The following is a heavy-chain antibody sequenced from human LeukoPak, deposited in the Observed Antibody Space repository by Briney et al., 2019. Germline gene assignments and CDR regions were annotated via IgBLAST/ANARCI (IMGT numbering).Heavy chain of an antibody. CDR2: IYSSGST. CDR1: GDSISRGSYY. CDR3: ARRGLGATGSDY. D-gene: IGHD1-26*01. Sequence: SETLSLTCTVSGDSISRGSYYWDWIRQPPGTGLDWIGSIYSSGSTYYSPSLKSRVTISVETSSNQFSLKLSSVTAADMAVYYCARRGLGATGSDYWGQGTLVTVSS. J-gene: IGHJ4*02. V-gene: IGHV4-39*01.